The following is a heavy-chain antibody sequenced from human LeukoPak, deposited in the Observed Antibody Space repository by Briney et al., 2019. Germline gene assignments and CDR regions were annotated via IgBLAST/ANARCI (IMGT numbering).Heavy chain of an antibody. J-gene: IGHJ3*02. CDR1: GYSFPSSW. CDR3: AKLGYCSRGTCHSFDI. D-gene: IGHD2-15*01. V-gene: IGHV5-51*01. Sequence: RGEFLKISCKGSGYSFPSSWIGWVRQMPGKGLEWVGIIYPGDSDTRYSPSFKGQVTISADKSVSTAYLQWTSLKASDTAMYYCAKLGYCSRGTCHSFDIWGQGTMVTVSS. CDR2: IYPGDSDT.